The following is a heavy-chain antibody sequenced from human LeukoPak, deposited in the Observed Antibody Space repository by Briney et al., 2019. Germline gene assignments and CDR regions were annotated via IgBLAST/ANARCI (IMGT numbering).Heavy chain of an antibody. V-gene: IGHV1-8*01. J-gene: IGHJ4*02. CDR1: EYTFTNYD. D-gene: IGHD3-10*01. CDR3: ARGISPYYYGSGVDY. Sequence: GASVKVSCTASEYTFTNYDINWGRQASGQGPEWMGWMRTDSGNTGFAQRFQGRVSRTRNISSNTAYMELSGLRSEDTAMYYCARGISPYYYGSGVDYWGQGTLVTVSS. CDR2: MRTDSGNT.